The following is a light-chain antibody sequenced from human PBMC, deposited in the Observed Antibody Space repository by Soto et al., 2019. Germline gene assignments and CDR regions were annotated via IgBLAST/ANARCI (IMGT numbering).Light chain of an antibody. V-gene: IGKV1-5*01. CDR2: DAS. CDR3: QQYET. CDR1: QSISNG. Sequence: DIQMTQSPSTLSASVGDRASITCRASQSISNGLAWYQQKPGKAPKLLIYDASSLESGVPSRFSGSGSGTEFTLTISSLQPDDFATYYCQQYETFGQGTKVDIK. J-gene: IGKJ1*01.